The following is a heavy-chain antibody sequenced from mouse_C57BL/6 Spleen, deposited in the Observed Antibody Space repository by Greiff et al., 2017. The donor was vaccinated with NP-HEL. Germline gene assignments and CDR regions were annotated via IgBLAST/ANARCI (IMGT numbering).Heavy chain of an antibody. D-gene: IGHD2-4*01. Sequence: QVQLQQPGAELVKPGASVKMSCKASGYTFTSYWITWVKQRPGQGLEWIGDIYPGSGSTNYNEKFKSKATLTVDTSSSTAYMQLSSLTSEDSAVDYCARIYYDYDESPYWGQGTLVTVSA. V-gene: IGHV1-55*01. CDR2: IYPGSGST. CDR1: GYTFTSYW. J-gene: IGHJ3*01. CDR3: ARIYYDYDESPY.